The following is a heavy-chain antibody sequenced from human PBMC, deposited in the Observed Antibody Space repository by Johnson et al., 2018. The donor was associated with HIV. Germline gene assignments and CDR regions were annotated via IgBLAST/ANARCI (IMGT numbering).Heavy chain of an antibody. J-gene: IGHJ3*02. CDR2: ISYDGSNK. D-gene: IGHD2-2*01. V-gene: IGHV3-30*03. CDR1: GFTFSSYG. CDR3: ARVSLHAFDI. Sequence: QVQLVESGGGLVQPGGSLTLSCAASGFTFSSYGMHWVRQAPGKGLEWVAVISYDGSNKYYADSVKGRFTISRDNSKNTLYLQMNSLRAEDTALYYCARVSLHAFDIWGQGTMVTVSS.